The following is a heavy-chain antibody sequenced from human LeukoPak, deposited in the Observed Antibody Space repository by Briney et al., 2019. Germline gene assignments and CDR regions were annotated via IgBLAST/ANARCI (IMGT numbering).Heavy chain of an antibody. CDR1: GDSVSSKSDA. J-gene: IGHJ3*01. V-gene: IGHV6-1*01. D-gene: IGHD1-26*01. CDR2: TCYRSNWNN. CDR3: ARGSDSVGATVAFDV. Sequence: SQTLSLTCAISGDSVSSKSDAWNWIRQSPSRGLEWLGRTCYRSNWNNDYAVSVKSRITINPDTSKNQFSLQLNSVTPEDTALYYCARGSDSVGATVAFDVWGQGTMVTVSS.